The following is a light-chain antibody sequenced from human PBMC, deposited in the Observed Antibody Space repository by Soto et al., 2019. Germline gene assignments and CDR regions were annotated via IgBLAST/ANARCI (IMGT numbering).Light chain of an antibody. CDR3: ETWDSNTHV. CDR1: SGHSSYI. Sequence: QLVLTQSSSASASLGSSVKLTCTLSSGHSSYIIAWHQQQPGKAPRYLMKLEGSGSYNKGSGVPDRFSGSSSGADRYLTISNLRFEDEADYYCETWDSNTHVFSGGTKVTVL. CDR2: LEGSGSY. J-gene: IGLJ3*02. V-gene: IGLV4-60*02.